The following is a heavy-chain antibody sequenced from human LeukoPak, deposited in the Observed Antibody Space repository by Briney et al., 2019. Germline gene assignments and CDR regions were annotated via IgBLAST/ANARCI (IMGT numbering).Heavy chain of an antibody. J-gene: IGHJ4*02. CDR2: ISGSGGST. CDR1: GFTFSSYA. CDR3: ARGGYCTNGVCDRGRPPLDY. Sequence: GGSLRLSCAASGFTFSSYAMSWVRQAPGKGLEWVSAISGSGGSTYYADSVKGRFTISRDNSKNTLYLQMNSLRAEDTAVYYCARGGYCTNGVCDRGRPPLDYWGQGTLVTVSS. D-gene: IGHD2-8*01. V-gene: IGHV3-23*01.